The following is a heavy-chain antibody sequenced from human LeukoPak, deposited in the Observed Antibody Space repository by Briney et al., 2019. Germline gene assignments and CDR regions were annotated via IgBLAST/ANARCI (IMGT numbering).Heavy chain of an antibody. CDR1: GYTFTSYY. V-gene: IGHV1-46*01. Sequence: ASVKVSCKASGYTFTSYYMHWVRQAPGQGFEWMGIINPSGGSTGYAQKFQGRVTMTRDMSTSTVYMELSSLRSEDTAVYYCARVVGHTGGAFDIWGQGAMVTVSS. CDR3: ARVVGHTGGAFDI. D-gene: IGHD7-27*01. CDR2: INPSGGST. J-gene: IGHJ3*02.